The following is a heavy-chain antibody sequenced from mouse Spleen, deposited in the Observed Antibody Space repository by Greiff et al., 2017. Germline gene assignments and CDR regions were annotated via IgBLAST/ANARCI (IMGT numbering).Heavy chain of an antibody. CDR1: GYTFTDYE. V-gene: IGHV1-15*01. CDR2: IDPETGGT. J-gene: IGHJ2*01. Sequence: VQGVESGAELVRPGASVTLSCKASGYTFTDYEMHWVKQTPVHGLEWIGAIDPETGGTAYNQKFKGKAILTADKSSSTAYMELRSLTSEDSAVYYCTRRGLGGYFDYWGQGTTLTVSS. D-gene: IGHD1-1*02. CDR3: TRRGLGGYFDY.